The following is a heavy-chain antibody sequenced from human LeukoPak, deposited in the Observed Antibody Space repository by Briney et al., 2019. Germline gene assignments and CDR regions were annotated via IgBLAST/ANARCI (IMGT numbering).Heavy chain of an antibody. D-gene: IGHD2-2*02. CDR3: ARTTYTPGRAFFFDS. V-gene: IGHV3-21*01. J-gene: IGHJ4*02. Sequence: GGSLRLSCAASGFTFSTYSMNWVRQAPGKGLEWVSSISTSSNYIYYADSVKGRFTISRDNAKNSLYLQMNSLRAEDTALYYCARTTYTPGRAFFFDSWGQGNPGTVSP. CDR2: ISTSSNYI. CDR1: GFTFSTYS.